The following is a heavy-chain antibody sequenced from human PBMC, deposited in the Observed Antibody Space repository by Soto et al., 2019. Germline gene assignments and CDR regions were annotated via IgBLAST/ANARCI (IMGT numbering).Heavy chain of an antibody. CDR1: GDSMTTVGYY. V-gene: IGHV4-31*03. Sequence: QVQLQESGPGLVKPSQTLSLTCTASGDSMTTVGYYWTWIHQHPGQGLEWIGFISYSGSTYYSSSLKGRVAISADTSKNQFSLKLNSVTAADTAVYYCTRGDYWGQGTLVTVSS. J-gene: IGHJ4*02. CDR3: TRGDY. CDR2: ISYSGST.